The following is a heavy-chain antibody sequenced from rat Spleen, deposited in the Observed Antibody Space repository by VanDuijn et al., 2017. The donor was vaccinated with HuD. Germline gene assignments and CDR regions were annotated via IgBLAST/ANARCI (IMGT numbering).Heavy chain of an antibody. CDR3: ARHGRGGTARYYVFDV. Sequence: EVQLVESDGGLVQPGRSLKLSCAASGFSFRDYAMAWVRQAPKKGLEWVATINYDGRSTFYRDSVRDRFTISRDNGKSILYLQMDSLKSEDTATYYCARHGRGGTARYYVFDVWGQGASVTVSS. J-gene: IGHJ4*01. CDR2: INYDGRST. D-gene: IGHD4-3*01. CDR1: GFSFRDYA. V-gene: IGHV5-17*01.